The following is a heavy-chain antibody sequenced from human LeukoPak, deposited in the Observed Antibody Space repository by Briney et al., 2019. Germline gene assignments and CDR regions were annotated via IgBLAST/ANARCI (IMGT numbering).Heavy chain of an antibody. CDR1: GFTFSSYS. J-gene: IGHJ4*02. D-gene: IGHD1-26*01. CDR3: ARVYSGNRIIDC. V-gene: IGHV3-21*01. CDR2: ISSSSSYI. Sequence: PGGSLRLSCAASGFTFSSYSMNWVRQAPGKGLEWVSSISSSSSYIYYADSVKGRFTISRDNAKNSLYLQMNSLRAEDTAVYYCARVYSGNRIIDCWGQGILVTVSS.